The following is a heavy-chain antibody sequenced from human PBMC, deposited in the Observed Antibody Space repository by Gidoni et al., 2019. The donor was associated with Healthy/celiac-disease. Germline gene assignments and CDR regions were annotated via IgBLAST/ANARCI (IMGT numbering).Heavy chain of an antibody. D-gene: IGHD1-26*01. CDR2: INPNSGGT. Sequence: QVQLVQSGAEVQKPGASVKVSCKASGYTFTGYYMHWVRQAPGQGLEWMGWINPNSGGTNYAQKFQGWVTMTRDTSNSTAYMELSRLRSDDTAVYYCARQGAGYGATASIDYWGQGTLVTVSS. J-gene: IGHJ4*02. CDR3: ARQGAGYGATASIDY. CDR1: GYTFTGYY. V-gene: IGHV1-2*04.